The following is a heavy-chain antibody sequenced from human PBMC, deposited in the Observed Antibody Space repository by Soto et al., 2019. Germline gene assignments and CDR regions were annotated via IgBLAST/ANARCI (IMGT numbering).Heavy chain of an antibody. J-gene: IGHJ6*02. CDR1: GFTFSSYS. CDR2: ISSSSTI. V-gene: IGHV3-48*02. D-gene: IGHD1-1*01. Sequence: GGSLRLSCAASGFTFSSYSMNWVRQAPGKGLEWVSYISSSSTIYYADSVKGRFTISRDNAKNSLYLQMNSLRDEDTAVYYCARDNNPYYYGMDVWGQGTTVTVSS. CDR3: ARDNNPYYYGMDV.